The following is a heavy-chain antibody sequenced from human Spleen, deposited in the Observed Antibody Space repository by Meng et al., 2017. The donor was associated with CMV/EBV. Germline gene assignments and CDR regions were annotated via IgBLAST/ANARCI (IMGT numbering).Heavy chain of an antibody. Sequence: GGSLRLSCAASGFMFSSHWMHWVRQAPGKGLVWVARINTDGRSTTYADSVKGRFTISRDNAKNTLFLQMNSLRAEDTAVYYCARESSGDAFDIWGQGTMVTVSS. CDR3: ARESSGDAFDI. CDR1: GFMFSSHW. D-gene: IGHD3-10*01. CDR2: INTDGRST. J-gene: IGHJ3*02. V-gene: IGHV3-74*01.